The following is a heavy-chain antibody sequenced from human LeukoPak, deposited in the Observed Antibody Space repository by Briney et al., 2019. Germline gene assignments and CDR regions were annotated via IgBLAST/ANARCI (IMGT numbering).Heavy chain of an antibody. Sequence: GGSLRLSCAASGFIFSSYAMTWVRQGPGQGLEWVSGISGSGGGTNYADSVRGRFTISRDNSKNTVYLQMNSLRAEDTAVYYCAKSLVAGTNYFDYWGQGTLVTVSS. D-gene: IGHD6-19*01. J-gene: IGHJ4*02. V-gene: IGHV3-23*01. CDR1: GFIFSSYA. CDR3: AKSLVAGTNYFDY. CDR2: ISGSGGGT.